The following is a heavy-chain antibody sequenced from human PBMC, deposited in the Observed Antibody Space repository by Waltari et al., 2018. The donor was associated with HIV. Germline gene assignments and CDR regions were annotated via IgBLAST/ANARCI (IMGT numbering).Heavy chain of an antibody. Sequence: EVQVVDSGGGLVQPGGSRRLSCATSGFTFRASWMSWFRQAPGKGLEWVASIKEDGDDKYYVDSVKGRFTISRDNAENSLSLQMTALRAEDTAIYFCARHRVWYTSSSLDYWGQGTLVTVS. CDR2: IKEDGDDK. V-gene: IGHV3-7*01. D-gene: IGHD6-13*01. CDR1: GFTFRASW. CDR3: ARHRVWYTSSSLDY. J-gene: IGHJ4*02.